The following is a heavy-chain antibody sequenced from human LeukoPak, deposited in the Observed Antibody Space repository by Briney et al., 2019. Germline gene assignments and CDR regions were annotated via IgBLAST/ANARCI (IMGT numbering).Heavy chain of an antibody. V-gene: IGHV3-30-3*01. J-gene: IGHJ5*02. CDR2: ISYDGSDK. CDR1: GFTFSTYA. Sequence: GGSLRLSCAASGFTFSTYAMHWVRQAPGKGLEWVALISYDGSDKFYTASVEGRFTISRDTSKNTLYLQMNSLRAEDTAVYYCARSEGSSWYGDNWFDPWGQGTLVTVSS. D-gene: IGHD6-13*01. CDR3: ARSEGSSWYGDNWFDP.